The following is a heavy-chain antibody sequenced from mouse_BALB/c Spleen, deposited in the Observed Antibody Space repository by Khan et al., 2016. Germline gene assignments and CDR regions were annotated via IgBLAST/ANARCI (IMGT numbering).Heavy chain of an antibody. J-gene: IGHJ2*01. Sequence: QIQLVQSGPELKKPGETVNISCKSSGYIFRNYGMNLVKQAPGKGLKWMGWININTGEPTYAEEFKGRFVFSLESSASTAHLQINNLKNEDTATYFCARGGYNYLFDYWGQGTTLTVSS. CDR1: GYIFRNYG. CDR2: ININTGEP. CDR3: ARGGYNYLFDY. V-gene: IGHV9-3*02. D-gene: IGHD1-3*01.